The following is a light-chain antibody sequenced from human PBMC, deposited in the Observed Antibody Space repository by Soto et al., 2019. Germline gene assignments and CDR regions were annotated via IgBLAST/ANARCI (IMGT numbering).Light chain of an antibody. CDR3: AAWDDSLSGVV. CDR2: RNN. CDR1: ISNLGSNF. J-gene: IGLJ3*02. Sequence: QYVLTQPPSASGTPGQRVTISCSGSISNLGSNFIYWYQQLPGAAPKLLISRNNERPSGVPDRFSGSKSGTSASLAISGLRSEDEADYHCAAWDDSLSGVVFGGGTKLTVL. V-gene: IGLV1-47*01.